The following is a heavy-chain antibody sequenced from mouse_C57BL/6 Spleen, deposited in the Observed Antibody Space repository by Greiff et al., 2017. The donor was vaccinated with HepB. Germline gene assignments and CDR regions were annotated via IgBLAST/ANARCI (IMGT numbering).Heavy chain of an antibody. Sequence: VQLQQSGPGLVAPSQSLSITCTVSGFSLTSYAISWVRQPPGKGLEWLGVIWTGGGTNYNSALKSRLSISKDNSKSQVSLKMNSLQTDDTARYYCARNDYGSSYGFAYWGQGTLVTVSA. CDR1: GFSLTSYA. V-gene: IGHV2-9-1*01. CDR3: ARNDYGSSYGFAY. CDR2: IWTGGGT. D-gene: IGHD1-1*01. J-gene: IGHJ3*01.